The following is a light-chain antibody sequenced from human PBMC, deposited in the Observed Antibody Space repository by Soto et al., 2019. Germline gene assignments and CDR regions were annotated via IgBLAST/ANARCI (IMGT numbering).Light chain of an antibody. CDR3: QKYNSVPLT. CDR1: ESISSW. V-gene: IGKV1-5*01. CDR2: DAS. J-gene: IGKJ4*01. Sequence: DIQMTQSPSTLSASVGDRVAITCRASESISSWLAWYQQKPGKAPKLLIYDASRLESGVPSRFSGSGSGTEFTLTISSLQPEDVATYYCQKYNSVPLTFGGGTKVDIK.